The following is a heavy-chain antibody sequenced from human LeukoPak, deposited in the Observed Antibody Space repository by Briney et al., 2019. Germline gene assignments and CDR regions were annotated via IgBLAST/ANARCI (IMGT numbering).Heavy chain of an antibody. CDR2: IRGSGGST. CDR3: AKKWGVYSAYYYYMDV. D-gene: IGHD1-26*01. V-gene: IGHV3-23*01. Sequence: GGSLRLSCAAAGFTFSSYAMSWVRQAPGKGLEWVSAIRGSGGSTYYADSVKGRFTISRDNSKNTLYLQMNSLRAEDTAVYYCAKKWGVYSAYYYYMDVWGKGTTVTGSS. J-gene: IGHJ6*03. CDR1: GFTFSSYA.